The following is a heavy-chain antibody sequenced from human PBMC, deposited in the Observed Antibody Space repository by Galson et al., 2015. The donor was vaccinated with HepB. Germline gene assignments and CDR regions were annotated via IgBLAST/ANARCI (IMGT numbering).Heavy chain of an antibody. J-gene: IGHJ5*02. D-gene: IGHD3-3*01. Sequence: PALVKPTQTLTLTCTFSGFSLSTSGMGVGWIRQPPGKALEWLALIYWDDDKRYSPSLKSRLTITKDTSKNQVVLTMTNMDPVDTATYYCAHRPPHYDFWSGYYPRGLNWFDPWGQGTLVTVSS. CDR1: GFSLSTSGMG. CDR3: AHRPPHYDFWSGYYPRGLNWFDP. V-gene: IGHV2-5*02. CDR2: IYWDDDK.